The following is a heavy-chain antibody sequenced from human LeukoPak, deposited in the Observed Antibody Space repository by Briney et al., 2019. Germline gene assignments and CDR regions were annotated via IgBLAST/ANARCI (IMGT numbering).Heavy chain of an antibody. CDR3: ARVHYSDSSGYPLDY. CDR2: ISDSGNT. CDR1: GFTLSSYA. J-gene: IGHJ4*02. D-gene: IGHD3-22*01. Sequence: PGGSLRLSCAASGFTLSSYAMSWVRQAPGKGLEWVSAISDSGNTYHADSVKGRFTISRDNAKNSLYLQMNSLRAGDTAVYYCARVHYSDSSGYPLDYWGQGTLVTVSS. V-gene: IGHV3-23*01.